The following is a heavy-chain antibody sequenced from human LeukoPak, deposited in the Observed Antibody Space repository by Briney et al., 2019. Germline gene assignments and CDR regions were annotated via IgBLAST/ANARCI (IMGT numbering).Heavy chain of an antibody. CDR3: ASPYYYDSSGYYSDAFDI. CDR2: INPNSGGT. CDR1: GYTFTGYY. J-gene: IGHJ3*02. Sequence: GASVKVSCKASGYTFTGYYMHWVRQAPGQGLEWMGWINPNSGGTNYAQKFQGRVTMTRDTSISTAYMELSRLGSDDTAVYYCASPYYYDSSGYYSDAFDIWGQGTMVTVSS. V-gene: IGHV1-2*02. D-gene: IGHD3-22*01.